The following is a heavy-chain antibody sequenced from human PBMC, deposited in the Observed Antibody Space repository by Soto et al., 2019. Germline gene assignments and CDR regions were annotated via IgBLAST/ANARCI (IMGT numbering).Heavy chain of an antibody. V-gene: IGHV4-34*01. J-gene: IGHJ6*02. CDR1: GGSFSGYY. Sequence: KPSETLSLTCAVYGGSFSGYYWSWIRQPPGKGLEWIGEINHSGSTNYNPSLKSRVTISVDTSKNQFSLKLSSVTAADTAVYYCARYVLLWFGELPKTPYYYYGMDVWGQGTTVPVSS. D-gene: IGHD3-10*01. CDR2: INHSGST. CDR3: ARYVLLWFGELPKTPYYYYGMDV.